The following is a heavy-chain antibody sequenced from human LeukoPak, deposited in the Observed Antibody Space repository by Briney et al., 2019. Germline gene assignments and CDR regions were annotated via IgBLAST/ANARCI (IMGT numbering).Heavy chain of an antibody. D-gene: IGHD4-11*01. J-gene: IGHJ4*02. V-gene: IGHV3-30*02. CDR1: EFTFSSCG. CDR3: AIRVTTSFDN. Sequence: GGSLRLSCAASEFTFSSCGMHWVRQAPGKGLEWVAFIRSDGTNKYYADSLKGRFTISRDNSKNTLYLQMNSLRAEDTAVYFCAIRVTTSFDNWGQGTLVTVSS. CDR2: IRSDGTNK.